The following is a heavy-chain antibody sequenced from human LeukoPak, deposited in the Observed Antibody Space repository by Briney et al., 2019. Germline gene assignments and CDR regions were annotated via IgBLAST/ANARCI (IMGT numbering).Heavy chain of an antibody. V-gene: IGHV3-7*01. J-gene: IGHJ5*02. CDR1: GFTFNIYW. D-gene: IGHD6-19*01. CDR2: IKEDGSEK. Sequence: GGSLRLSCVASGFTFNIYWMSWVRQAPGKGLEWVANIKEDGSEKDYVDSVKGRFTISRDNVKNSLYLQMNSLRAEDTAVYYCARGRAVAGLFDPWGQGTLVTVSS. CDR3: ARGRAVAGLFDP.